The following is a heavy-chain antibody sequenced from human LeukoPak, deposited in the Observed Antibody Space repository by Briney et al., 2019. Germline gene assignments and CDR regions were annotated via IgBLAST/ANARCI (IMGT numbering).Heavy chain of an antibody. CDR1: GSTFDDYG. Sequence: RAGGSLRLSCAASGSTFDDYGMSWVRQAPGKGLEWVSGINWNGGSTGYADSVKGRFTISRDNAKNSLYLQMNSLRAEDTALYYCARGHLGYCSSTSCYAMDAFDIWGQGTMVTVSS. CDR3: ARGHLGYCSSTSCYAMDAFDI. D-gene: IGHD2-2*01. CDR2: INWNGGST. V-gene: IGHV3-20*04. J-gene: IGHJ3*02.